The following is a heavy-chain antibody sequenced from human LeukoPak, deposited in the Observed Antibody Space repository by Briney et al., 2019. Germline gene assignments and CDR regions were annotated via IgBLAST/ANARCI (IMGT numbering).Heavy chain of an antibody. D-gene: IGHD6-13*01. V-gene: IGHV3-13*01. Sequence: GGSLRLSCAASGFTFSSYDIHWVRQATGKGLEWVSGIGTAGEIYYPGSVKGRFTISRENAKNSLYLQMNSLRAGDTAVYYCARAAYSSTCCSRYFDLWGRGTLVTVSS. CDR1: GFTFSSYD. CDR2: IGTAGEI. CDR3: ARAAYSSTCCSRYFDL. J-gene: IGHJ2*01.